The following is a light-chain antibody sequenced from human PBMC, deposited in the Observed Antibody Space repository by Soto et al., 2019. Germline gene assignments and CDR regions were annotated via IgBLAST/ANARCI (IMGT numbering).Light chain of an antibody. CDR3: QQYDTSPWT. CDR1: QTINSGY. J-gene: IGKJ1*01. CDR2: RAS. V-gene: IGKV3-20*01. Sequence: EIVLTQSPGTLSLSPGERATLSCRATQTINSGYLAWFQQQPGQSPRLLIYRASARATGIPDRFSGSGSGTEFTLTISRLEPEDFAMYFCQQYDTSPWTFGQGTKVEV.